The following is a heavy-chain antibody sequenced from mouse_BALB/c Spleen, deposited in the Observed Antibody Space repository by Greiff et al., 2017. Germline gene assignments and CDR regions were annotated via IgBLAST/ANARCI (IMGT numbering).Heavy chain of an antibody. V-gene: IGHV5-6-3*01. CDR2: INSNGGST. Sequence: EVKVVESGGGLVQPGGSLKLSCAASGFTFSSYGMSWVRQTPDKRLELVATINSNGGSTYYPDSVKGRFTISRDNAKNTLYLQMSSLKSEDTAMYYCAYYRYDGIAYWGQGTLVTVSA. J-gene: IGHJ3*01. CDR3: AYYRYDGIAY. D-gene: IGHD2-14*01. CDR1: GFTFSSYG.